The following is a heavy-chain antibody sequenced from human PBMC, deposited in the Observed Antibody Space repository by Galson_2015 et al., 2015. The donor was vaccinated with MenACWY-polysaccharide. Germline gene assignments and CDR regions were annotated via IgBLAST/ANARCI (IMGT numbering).Heavy chain of an antibody. CDR1: GYTFTSYG. V-gene: IGHV1-18*01. J-gene: IGHJ5*02. D-gene: IGHD3-22*01. Sequence: SVKVSCKASGYTFTSYGISWVRQAPGQGLEWMGWISPFNGKTSYAQKLQSSVTVTTVTSTSKAYMELSSLRSEDTAVYYCARGGKYYYDSSGYLNCFDPWGQGTLVTVSS. CDR3: ARGGKYYYDSSGYLNCFDP. CDR2: ISPFNGKT.